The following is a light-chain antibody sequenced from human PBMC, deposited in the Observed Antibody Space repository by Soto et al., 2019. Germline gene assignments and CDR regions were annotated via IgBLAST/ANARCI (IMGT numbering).Light chain of an antibody. CDR3: QQLNRFPRT. V-gene: IGKV1-9*01. J-gene: IGKJ1*01. CDR1: QDISSY. Sequence: DFQLNQSPSFLSASVGDRVTITCRASQDISSYLAWYQQRPGKVPRFLTHSASTLQSGVPSRFSATGSGTTFTLTISSLQPEDIATYYCQQLNRFPRTFGQGTKVEV. CDR2: SAS.